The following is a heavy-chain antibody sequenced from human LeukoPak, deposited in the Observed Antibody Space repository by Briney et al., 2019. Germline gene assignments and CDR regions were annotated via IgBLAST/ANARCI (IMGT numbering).Heavy chain of an antibody. CDR2: IRSDGSDT. J-gene: IGHJ4*02. CDR1: GFIFSSYG. V-gene: IGHV3-30*02. Sequence: GGSLRLSCAASGFIFSSYGMHWVRKPPGKGLEWVAFIRSDGSDTYSAASVKGRFTISRDNSKNTLRLQMNSLRAEDTAVYYCAKHDSSSDFWGQGTLVTVSS. CDR3: AKHDSSSDF. D-gene: IGHD3-22*01.